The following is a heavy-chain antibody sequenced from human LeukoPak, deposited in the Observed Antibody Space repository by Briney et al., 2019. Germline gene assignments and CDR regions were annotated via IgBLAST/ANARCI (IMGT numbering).Heavy chain of an antibody. CDR3: AKVLLRALDYMDV. J-gene: IGHJ6*03. CDR2: ISGSGGST. Sequence: QTGGSLRLSCAASGFTFTSYSMNWVRQAPGKGLEWVSAISGSGGSTYYADFVKGRFTISRDNSKSTLYLQMNNLRADDTAVYYCAKVLLRALDYMDVWGKGTTVTVSS. D-gene: IGHD2-15*01. CDR1: GFTFTSYS. V-gene: IGHV3-23*01.